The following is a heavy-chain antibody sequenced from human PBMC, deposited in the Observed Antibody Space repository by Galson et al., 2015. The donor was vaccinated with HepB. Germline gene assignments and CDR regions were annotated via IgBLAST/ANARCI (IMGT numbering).Heavy chain of an antibody. D-gene: IGHD3-22*01. Sequence: SLRLSCAASGFTFTGYAMNWVRQPPGRGLEWISSISSGGSYIYYAGSVKGRFTISRDNARNSLFLQLNSLRAEDTAVYYCTRGFPYYNNELNDYWGQGTLVTVSS. J-gene: IGHJ4*02. CDR2: ISSGGSYI. CDR3: TRGFPYYNNELNDY. V-gene: IGHV3-21*01. CDR1: GFTFTGYA.